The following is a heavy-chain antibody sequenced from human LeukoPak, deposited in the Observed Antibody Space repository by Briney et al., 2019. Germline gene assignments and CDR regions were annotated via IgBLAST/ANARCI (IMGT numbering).Heavy chain of an antibody. V-gene: IGHV3-13*01. D-gene: IGHD4-17*01. CDR1: GFTFSSYD. J-gene: IGHJ4*02. Sequence: PGGSLRLSCAASGFTFSSYDMHWVRHATGKGLEWVSAIGTAGDTYYPGSVKGRFTISRENAKNSLYLQMNSLRAGDTAVYYCAREGLAYGHFDYWGQGTLVTVSS. CDR2: IGTAGDT. CDR3: AREGLAYGHFDY.